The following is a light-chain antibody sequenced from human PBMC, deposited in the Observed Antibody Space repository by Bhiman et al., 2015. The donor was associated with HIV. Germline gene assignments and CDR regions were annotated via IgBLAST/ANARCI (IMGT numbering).Light chain of an antibody. CDR1: DALPNQY. CDR2: GNS. CDR3: QSYDSSLSGPWV. Sequence: ELTQPPSVSVSPGQTARITCSGDALPNQYAYWYQQLPGTAPKLLIYGNSNRPSGVPDRFSGSKSGTSASLAITGLQAEDEADYYCQSYDSSLSGPWVFGGGTKLTVL. J-gene: IGLJ3*02. V-gene: IGLV1-40*01.